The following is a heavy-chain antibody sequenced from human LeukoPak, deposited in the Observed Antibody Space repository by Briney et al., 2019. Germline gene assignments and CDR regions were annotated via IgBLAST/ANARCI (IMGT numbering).Heavy chain of an antibody. Sequence: RGSLRLSCAVSGFTVSNNHMTWVRQAPGKGLQWVSGLYSGGSTTYADSVKGRFSISRDNLKNTLYPHMNSLRAEDTAVYYCARAFQYGSGTYPYSLWGQGTLVTVSS. CDR1: GFTVSNNH. D-gene: IGHD3-10*01. CDR2: LYSGGST. CDR3: ARAFQYGSGTYPYSL. V-gene: IGHV3-66*01. J-gene: IGHJ4*02.